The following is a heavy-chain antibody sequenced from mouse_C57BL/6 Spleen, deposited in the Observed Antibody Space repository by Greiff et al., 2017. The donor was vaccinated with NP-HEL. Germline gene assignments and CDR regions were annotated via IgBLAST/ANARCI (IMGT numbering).Heavy chain of an antibody. CDR3: AKNLIYYDYLFAY. V-gene: IGHV2-5*01. J-gene: IGHJ3*01. Sequence: QVQLKQSGPGLVQPSQSLSITCTVSGFSLTSYGVHWVRQSPGKGLEWLGVIWRGGSTDYNVAFMSRLSITKDNSKSQVFFKMNSLQADDTAIYYCAKNLIYYDYLFAYWGQGTLVTVSA. CDR2: IWRGGST. D-gene: IGHD2-4*01. CDR1: GFSLTSYG.